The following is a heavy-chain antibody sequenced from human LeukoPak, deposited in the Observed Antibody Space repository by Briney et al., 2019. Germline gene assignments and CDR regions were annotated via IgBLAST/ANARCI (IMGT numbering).Heavy chain of an antibody. CDR3: ARSRATYYYNSRGAFDY. D-gene: IGHD3-22*01. V-gene: IGHV4-31*03. CDR2: IYYSGRT. CDR1: GGSISSGGYY. J-gene: IGHJ4*02. Sequence: SETLSLTCSVSGGSISSGGYYWPWIRQHPGKGLEWIGYIYYSGRTYYNPSLKSRVTMSVDTSKNQFSLKLSSVTAADTAVYYCARSRATYYYNSRGAFDYWGQGTLVTVSS.